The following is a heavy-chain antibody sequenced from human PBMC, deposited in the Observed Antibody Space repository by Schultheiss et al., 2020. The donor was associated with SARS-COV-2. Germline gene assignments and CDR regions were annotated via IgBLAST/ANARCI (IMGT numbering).Heavy chain of an antibody. J-gene: IGHJ3*02. Sequence: GGSLRLSCAASGFTFSSYAMSWVRQAPGKGLEWVSAISGSGGSTYYADSVKGRFTISRDNSKNTLYLQMNSLRAEDTAVYYCARPMVRGLYGGMDAFDIWGQGTMVTVSS. D-gene: IGHD3-10*01. V-gene: IGHV3-23*01. CDR2: ISGSGGST. CDR3: ARPMVRGLYGGMDAFDI. CDR1: GFTFSSYA.